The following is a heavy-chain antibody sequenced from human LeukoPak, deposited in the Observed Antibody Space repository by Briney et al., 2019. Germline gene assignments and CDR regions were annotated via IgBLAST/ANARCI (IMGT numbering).Heavy chain of an antibody. V-gene: IGHV3-23*01. CDR3: AKASVPAAIGVYDLDY. CDR2: ISGSGGST. Sequence: GGSLRLSCAASGFTFSSYAMSWVRQAPGKGLEWVSAISGSGGSTYYADSVKGRFTISRDNSKNTLYLQMNSLRAEDTAVYYCAKASVPAAIGVYDLDYWGQGTLVTVSS. CDR1: GFTFSSYA. D-gene: IGHD2-2*01. J-gene: IGHJ4*02.